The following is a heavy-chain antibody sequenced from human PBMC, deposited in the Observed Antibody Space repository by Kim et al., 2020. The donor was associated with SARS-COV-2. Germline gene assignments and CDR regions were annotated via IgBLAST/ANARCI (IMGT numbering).Heavy chain of an antibody. CDR3: ARLGQGTAYCSSTSCNYFDY. D-gene: IGHD2-2*01. Sequence: SETLSLTCTVSGGSISSSSYYWGWIRQPPGKGLEWIGSIYYSGSTYYNPSLKSRVTISVDTSKNQFSLKLSSVTAADTAVYYCARLGQGTAYCSSTSCNYFDYWGQGTLVTVSS. J-gene: IGHJ4*02. V-gene: IGHV4-39*01. CDR1: GGSISSSSYY. CDR2: IYYSGST.